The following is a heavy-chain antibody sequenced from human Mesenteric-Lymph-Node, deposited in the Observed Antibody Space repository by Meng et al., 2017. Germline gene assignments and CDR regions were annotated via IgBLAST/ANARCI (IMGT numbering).Heavy chain of an antibody. Sequence: GESLKISCAASGFTFSTYWMSWVRQAPGKGLEWVANINQDGSQKSFLDSVKGRFTISRDNTKNSLYLQMDSLRVEDTAVYYCARDQRSNYYGMDVWGQGTTVTVSS. CDR2: INQDGSQK. V-gene: IGHV3-7*01. D-gene: IGHD3-10*01. CDR3: ARDQRSNYYGMDV. J-gene: IGHJ6*02. CDR1: GFTFSTYW.